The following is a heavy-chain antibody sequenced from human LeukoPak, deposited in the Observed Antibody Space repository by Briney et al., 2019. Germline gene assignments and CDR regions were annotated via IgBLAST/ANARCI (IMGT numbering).Heavy chain of an antibody. D-gene: IGHD3-16*01. V-gene: IGHV3-48*01. J-gene: IGHJ5*02. CDR3: ARTAGLGNNNWFDP. CDR1: GFIFSSHS. Sequence: GGSLRLSCAASGFIFSSHSMNWVRQAPGKGLEWGSYISESSSDIKYADSVEGRFTVSRDNDKKSLYLQMNSLRADDTAVYYCARTAGLGNNNWFDPWGQGTLVTVSS. CDR2: ISESSSDI.